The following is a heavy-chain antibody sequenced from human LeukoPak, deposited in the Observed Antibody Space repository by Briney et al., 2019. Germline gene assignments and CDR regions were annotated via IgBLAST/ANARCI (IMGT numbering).Heavy chain of an antibody. D-gene: IGHD1-26*01. V-gene: IGHV3-53*01. CDR3: ARDLIVGGNHDAFDI. CDR1: GFTVGSNY. CDR2: IYSGGTT. J-gene: IGHJ3*02. Sequence: GGSLRLSCAASGFTVGSNYMSWVRQAPGKGLEWVSVIYSGGTTYYADSVKGRFTISRDNSKNTLYLQMNSLRAEDTAVYYCARDLIVGGNHDAFDIWGQGTMVTVSS.